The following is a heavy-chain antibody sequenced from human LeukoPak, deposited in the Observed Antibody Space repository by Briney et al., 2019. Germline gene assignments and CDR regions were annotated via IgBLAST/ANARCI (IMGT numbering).Heavy chain of an antibody. J-gene: IGHJ4*02. D-gene: IGHD6-13*01. CDR3: ASIAAAGTNKPADY. CDR1: GYTFRSSG. Sequence: GASVKVSCKTSGYTFRSSGISWVRQAPGQGLEWMGWINTNTGNPTYAQGFTGRFVFSLDTSVSTAYLQISSLKAEDTAVYYCASIAAAGTNKPADYWGQGTLVTVSS. CDR2: INTNTGNP. V-gene: IGHV7-4-1*02.